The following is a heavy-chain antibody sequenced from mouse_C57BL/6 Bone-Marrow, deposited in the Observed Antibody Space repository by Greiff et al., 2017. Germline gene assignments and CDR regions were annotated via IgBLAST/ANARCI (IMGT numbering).Heavy chain of an antibody. V-gene: IGHV1-81*01. J-gene: IGHJ1*03. CDR2: IYPRSGNT. Sequence: QVQLKESGAELARPGASVKLSCKASGYTFTSYGISWVKQRTGQGLEWIGEIYPRSGNTYYNEKFKGKATLTADKSSSTAYMELRSLTSEDSAVYFCQDWYFEVWGTGTTVTVSS. CDR1: GYTFTSYG. CDR3: QDWYFEV.